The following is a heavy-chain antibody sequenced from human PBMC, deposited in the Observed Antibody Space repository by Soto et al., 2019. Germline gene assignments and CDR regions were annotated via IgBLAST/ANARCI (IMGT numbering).Heavy chain of an antibody. D-gene: IGHD4-17*01. J-gene: IGHJ4*02. Sequence: GASVKVSCKASGYTFTSYAMHWVRQAPGQRLEWMGWINAGNGNTKYSQKFQGRVTITRDTSASTAYMELSSLRSEDTAVYYCARDPGYGDYGTSPADDYWGQGTLVTVSS. CDR1: GYTFTSYA. V-gene: IGHV1-3*01. CDR2: INAGNGNT. CDR3: ARDPGYGDYGTSPADDY.